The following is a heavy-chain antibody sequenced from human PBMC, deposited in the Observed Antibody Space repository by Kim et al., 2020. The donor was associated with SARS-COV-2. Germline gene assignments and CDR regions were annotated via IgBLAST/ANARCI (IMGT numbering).Heavy chain of an antibody. Sequence: VKGRFTISRDNSKNTLYLQMNSLRAEDTAVYYCARDRVTMVRGVSGAFDIWGQGTMVTVSS. D-gene: IGHD3-10*01. J-gene: IGHJ3*02. V-gene: IGHV3-66*01. CDR3: ARDRVTMVRGVSGAFDI.